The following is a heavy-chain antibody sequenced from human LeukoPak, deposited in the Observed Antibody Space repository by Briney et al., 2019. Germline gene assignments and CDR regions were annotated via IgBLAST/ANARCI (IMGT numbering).Heavy chain of an antibody. D-gene: IGHD3-22*01. CDR3: ARAPFYYDSSGYPYFDG. V-gene: IGHV3-53*01. Sequence: GGSLRLTCAASGFTISTNYMSWVGQAPGKGLEWVSVMYTGGSTYYADSVKGRFTISRDNSKNTLYLQMNSLRAEDTALYYCARAPFYYDSSGYPYFDGWGQGTLVTVSS. J-gene: IGHJ4*02. CDR1: GFTISTNY. CDR2: MYTGGST.